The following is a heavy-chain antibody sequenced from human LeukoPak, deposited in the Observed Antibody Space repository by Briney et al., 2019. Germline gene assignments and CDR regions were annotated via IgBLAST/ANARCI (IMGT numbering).Heavy chain of an antibody. CDR1: GYTFTSYY. Sequence: ASVKVSCKASGYTFTSYYMHWVRQAPGQGLEWMGRINPNSGGTNYAQKFQGRVTMTRDTSISTAYMELSRLRSDDTAVYYCARVIAEEDAFDIWGQGTMVTVSS. CDR3: ARVIAEEDAFDI. CDR2: INPNSGGT. J-gene: IGHJ3*02. D-gene: IGHD1-14*01. V-gene: IGHV1-2*06.